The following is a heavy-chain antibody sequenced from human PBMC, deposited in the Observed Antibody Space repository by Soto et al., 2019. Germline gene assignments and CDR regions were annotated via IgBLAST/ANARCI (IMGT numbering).Heavy chain of an antibody. D-gene: IGHD4-17*01. CDR3: VRDNYGVDY. CDR2: ITGDGSHA. J-gene: IGHJ4*02. V-gene: IGHV3-74*01. Sequence: EVQLVESGGGLVQPGGSLRLSCAVSGFTFSTYWMQWVRQAPGKGLVWVSHITGDGSHATYAESVKGRFTISRDNAKNTLYLQMDSLRVDDKAVYYCVRDNYGVDYWGQGTLVTVS. CDR1: GFTFSTYW.